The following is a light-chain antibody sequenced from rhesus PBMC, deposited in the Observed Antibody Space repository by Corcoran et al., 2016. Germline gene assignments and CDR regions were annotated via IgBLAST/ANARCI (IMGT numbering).Light chain of an antibody. Sequence: DVQLTQSPSSLSASVGDRVTITCRASQTISTYLAWFQQKPGKVPTLLISGASTLERGVPSRFSGGGSGTEFTLTVSSLQPEDFATYYCQQYDSHPFTFGPGTKLDIK. V-gene: IGKV1-44*02. CDR3: QQYDSHPFT. J-gene: IGKJ3*01. CDR2: GAS. CDR1: QTISTY.